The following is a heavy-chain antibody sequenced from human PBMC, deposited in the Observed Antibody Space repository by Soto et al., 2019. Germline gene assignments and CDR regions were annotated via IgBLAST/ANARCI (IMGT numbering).Heavy chain of an antibody. CDR1: GGSISSYY. CDR2: IYYSGST. J-gene: IGHJ5*02. V-gene: IGHV4-59*01. CDR3: ARGGSSSWYNWFDP. Sequence: SETLSLTCTVSGGSISSYYWSWIRQPPGKGLEWIGYIYYSGSTNYNPSLKSRVTISVDTSKNQFSLKLSSVTAADTAVYYCARGGSSSWYNWFDPWGQGTLVTVSS. D-gene: IGHD6-13*01.